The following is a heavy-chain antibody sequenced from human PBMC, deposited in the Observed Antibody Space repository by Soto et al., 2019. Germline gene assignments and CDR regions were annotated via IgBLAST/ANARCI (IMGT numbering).Heavy chain of an antibody. Sequence: SETLSLTCTVPGGSISSYYWSWIRQPPGKGLEWIGYIYYSGSTNYNPSLKSRVTISVDTSKNQFSLKLSSVAAADTAVYYCARTGYSRYDFPDFDYWGKGTLVTVSS. CDR1: GGSISSYY. CDR2: IYYSGST. V-gene: IGHV4-59*01. CDR3: ARTGYSRYDFPDFDY. J-gene: IGHJ4*02. D-gene: IGHD5-12*01.